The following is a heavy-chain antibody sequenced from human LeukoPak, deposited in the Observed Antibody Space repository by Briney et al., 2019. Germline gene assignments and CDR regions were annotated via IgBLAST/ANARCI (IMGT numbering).Heavy chain of an antibody. CDR2: INPNSGGT. J-gene: IGHJ5*02. D-gene: IGHD2-15*01. CDR3: ARDGSDIVDP. V-gene: IGHV1-2*02. Sequence: MGWINPNSGGTNYAQKFQGRVTMTRDTSISTAYMELSRLRSDDTAVYYCARDGSDIVDPWGQGTLVTVSS.